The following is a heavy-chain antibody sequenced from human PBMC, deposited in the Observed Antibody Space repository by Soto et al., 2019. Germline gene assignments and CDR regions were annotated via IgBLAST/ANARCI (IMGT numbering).Heavy chain of an antibody. CDR2: IIPIFGTA. D-gene: IGHD3-22*01. V-gene: IGHV1-69*13. Sequence: ASVKVSCKASGGTFSSYAISWVRQAPGQGLEWMGGIIPIFGTANYAQKFQGRVTITADESMSTAYMELSSLRSEDTAVYYCARGLDYYDSSGYPGNPDYYYGMDVWGQGTTVTVSS. J-gene: IGHJ6*02. CDR3: ARGLDYYDSSGYPGNPDYYYGMDV. CDR1: GGTFSSYA.